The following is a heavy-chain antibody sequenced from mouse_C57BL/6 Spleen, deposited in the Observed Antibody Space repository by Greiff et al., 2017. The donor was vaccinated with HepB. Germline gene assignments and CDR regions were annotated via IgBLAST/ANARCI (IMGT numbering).Heavy chain of an antibody. CDR1: GYTFTDYY. J-gene: IGHJ2*01. Sequence: VQLKQSGPELVKPGASVKISCKASGYTFTDYYMNWVKQSHGKSLEWIGDINPNNGGTSYNQKFKGKATLTVDKSSSTAYMELRSLTSEDSAVYYCARLSTYGKFDYWGQGTTLTVSS. V-gene: IGHV1-26*01. D-gene: IGHD2-1*01. CDR2: INPNNGGT. CDR3: ARLSTYGKFDY.